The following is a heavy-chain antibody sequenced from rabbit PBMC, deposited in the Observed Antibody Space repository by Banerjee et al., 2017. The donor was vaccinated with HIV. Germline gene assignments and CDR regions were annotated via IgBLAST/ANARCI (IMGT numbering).Heavy chain of an antibody. CDR3: ARDEDVRGAWFGL. Sequence: QEQLVESGGGLVQPEGSLTLTCRASGFSLSSYDMCWVRQAPGKGLEWIACIDTGSGTTYYASRVNGRFTISRSTSLNTVDLRLTSLAAADTATYFCARDEDVRGAWFGLWGPGTLVTVS. J-gene: IGHJ6*01. V-gene: IGHV1S47*01. CDR2: IDTGSGTT. CDR1: GFSLSSYD. D-gene: IGHD1-1*01.